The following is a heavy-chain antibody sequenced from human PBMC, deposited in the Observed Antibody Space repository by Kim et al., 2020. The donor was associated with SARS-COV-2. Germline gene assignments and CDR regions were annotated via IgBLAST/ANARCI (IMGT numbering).Heavy chain of an antibody. J-gene: IGHJ2*01. V-gene: IGHV3-13*04. CDR3: AGDDDYAAGYYGMYF. CDR2: ISTAGNT. D-gene: IGHD3-10*01. Sequence: GGSLRLSCAASGFTFSSYDMHWVRQATGKGLEWVSYISTAGNTYYPAASEDGLSISSENATKYSLFLKNSLLTADAAAVYFSAGDDDYAAGYYGMYF. CDR1: GFTFSSYD.